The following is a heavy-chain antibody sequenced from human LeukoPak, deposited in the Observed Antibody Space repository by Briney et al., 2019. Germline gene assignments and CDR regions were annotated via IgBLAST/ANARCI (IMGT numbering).Heavy chain of an antibody. CDR3: ARALAVAGTGY. V-gene: IGHV3-7*01. CDR1: GFTFSSYW. J-gene: IGHJ4*02. Sequence: PGGSLRLSCAASGFTFSSYWMSWVRQAPGKGLEWVANIKEDGSEKYYVDSVKGRFTISRDNAKNSLYLQLNSLRVEDTAVYYCARALAVAGTGYWGQGTLVTVSS. D-gene: IGHD6-19*01. CDR2: IKEDGSEK.